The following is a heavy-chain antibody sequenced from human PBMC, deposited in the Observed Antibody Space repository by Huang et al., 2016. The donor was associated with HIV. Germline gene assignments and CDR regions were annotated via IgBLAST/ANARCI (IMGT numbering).Heavy chain of an antibody. CDR3: ARVARGPNWYFDL. D-gene: IGHD2-15*01. CDR2: MVYSGST. CDR1: GGSFSSHH. V-gene: IGHV4-59*11. Sequence: QVLVQESGPGLAKPSETLSLTCTVSGGSFSSHHWSWIRQAPGKGLEWIGTMVYSGSTKTTPSLKSRVTISVDTSKNQISLRLASVTAADSAVYFCARVARGPNWYFDLWGRGTLVTVS. J-gene: IGHJ2*01.